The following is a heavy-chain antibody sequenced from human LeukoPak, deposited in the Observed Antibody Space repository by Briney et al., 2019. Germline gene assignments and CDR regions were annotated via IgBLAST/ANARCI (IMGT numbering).Heavy chain of an antibody. CDR3: AKESRYSSGWSLLYYFDY. CDR1: GFTFSSYA. CDR2: ISGSGGST. Sequence: GGSLRLSCAASGFTFSSYAMSWVRQAPRKGLEWVSAISGSGGSTYYADSVKGRFTISRDNSKNTLYLQMNSLRAEDTAVYYCAKESRYSSGWSLLYYFDYWGQGTLVTVSS. D-gene: IGHD6-19*01. V-gene: IGHV3-23*01. J-gene: IGHJ4*02.